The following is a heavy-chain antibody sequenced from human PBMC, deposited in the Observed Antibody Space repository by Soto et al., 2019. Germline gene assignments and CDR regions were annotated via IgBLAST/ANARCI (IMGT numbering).Heavy chain of an antibody. CDR3: ARNSNYYDSS. D-gene: IGHD3-22*01. CDR2: ISSSGGSK. Sequence: EVQLLESGGGLVQPGGSLRLSCAASGFTFSSYTMTWVRQAPGKGLEWVSPISSSGGSKYYADSVKGRFTISRDNAKNTLYLQMNSLRAEDTAVYYCARNSNYYDSSWGQGTLVTVSS. J-gene: IGHJ4*02. V-gene: IGHV3-23*01. CDR1: GFTFSSYT.